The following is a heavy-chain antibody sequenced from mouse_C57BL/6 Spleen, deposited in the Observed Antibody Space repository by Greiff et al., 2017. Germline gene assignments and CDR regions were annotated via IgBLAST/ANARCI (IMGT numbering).Heavy chain of an antibody. CDR3: ARGSYDYDDGYYAMDY. V-gene: IGHV1-72*01. Sequence: LQESGAELVKPGASVKLSCKASGYTFTSYWMHWVKQRPGRGLEWIGRIDPNSGGTKYNEKFKRKATLTVDKPSSTAYMQLSSLTSEDSEVYYCARGSYDYDDGYYAMDYWGQGTSVTVSS. J-gene: IGHJ4*01. CDR2: IDPNSGGT. D-gene: IGHD2-4*01. CDR1: GYTFTSYW.